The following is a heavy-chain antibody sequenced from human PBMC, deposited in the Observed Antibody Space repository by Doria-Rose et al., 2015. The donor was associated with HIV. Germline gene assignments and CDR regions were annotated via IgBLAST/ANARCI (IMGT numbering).Heavy chain of an antibody. V-gene: IGHV3-21*01. J-gene: IGHJ4*02. CDR1: GFTFSSHR. CDR2: ISSTSACI. Sequence: VQLQESGGGLVRPGGSLRLSCATSGFTFSSHRINWVRQAPGKGLEWVSSISSTSACINYADSVRGRFTISRDNARNSLYLQMDSLRAEDTAIYYCATGVTLDYWGQGTLVTVSS. D-gene: IGHD3-10*01. CDR3: ATGVTLDY.